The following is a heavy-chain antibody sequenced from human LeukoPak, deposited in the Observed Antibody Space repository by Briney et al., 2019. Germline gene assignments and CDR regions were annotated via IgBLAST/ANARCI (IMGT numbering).Heavy chain of an antibody. CDR1: GGTCSSYA. CDR2: IIPIFGTA. CDR3: AAPPGVDYYYMDV. J-gene: IGHJ6*03. V-gene: IGHV1-69*13. Sequence: SVKVSCKASGGTCSSYAISWVRQAPGQGLEWMGGIIPIFGTANYAQKSQGRVTITADESTSTAYMELSSLRSEDTAVYYCAAPPGVDYYYMDVWGKGTTVTVSS. D-gene: IGHD2-15*01.